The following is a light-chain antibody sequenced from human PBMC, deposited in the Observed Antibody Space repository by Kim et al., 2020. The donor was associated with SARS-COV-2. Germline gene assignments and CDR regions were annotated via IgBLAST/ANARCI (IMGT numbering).Light chain of an antibody. Sequence: SYELTQPPSVSVAPGKTARINCGGNNIGSKSVHWYQQKPGQAPVLVIYYDSDRPSGIPERFSGSNSGNTATLTISRVEAGDEADYYCQAGDSSSDSWVCG. CDR2: YDS. CDR3: QAGDSSSDSWV. J-gene: IGLJ3*02. V-gene: IGLV3-21*04. CDR1: NIGSKS.